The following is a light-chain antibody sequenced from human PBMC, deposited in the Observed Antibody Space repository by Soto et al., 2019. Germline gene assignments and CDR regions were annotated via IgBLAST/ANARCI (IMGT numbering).Light chain of an antibody. CDR1: RSVQYRSNHKNY. CDR3: QQYYSTPFT. Sequence: DIVMTQSPDSLTVSLGERATINCKSSRSVQYRSNHKNYLAWYQHKPGQSPSLLFYWASTRESGVPDRFSGSGSGTDFTLTISSLQAEDVAVYDCQQYYSTPFTFGGGTKVEIK. J-gene: IGKJ4*01. CDR2: WAS. V-gene: IGKV4-1*01.